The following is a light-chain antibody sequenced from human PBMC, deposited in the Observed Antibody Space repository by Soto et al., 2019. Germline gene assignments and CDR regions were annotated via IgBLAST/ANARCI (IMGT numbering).Light chain of an antibody. CDR3: SSYTSRSTWV. J-gene: IGLJ3*02. CDR1: ASDVGSYDY. CDR2: EVS. V-gene: IGLV2-14*01. Sequence: QSVLTQPPSVSGSPGQSVTISCTGTASDVGSYDYVSWYQQHQGKAPKLIIYEVSNRPSGVSNRFSGSKSGNTASLTISGLQADDEADYYCSSYTSRSTWVFGGGTKLTVL.